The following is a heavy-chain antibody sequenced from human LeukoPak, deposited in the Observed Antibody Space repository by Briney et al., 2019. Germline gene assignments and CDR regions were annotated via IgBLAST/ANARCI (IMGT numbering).Heavy chain of an antibody. V-gene: IGHV1-18*04. CDR1: GYTFTGYY. CDR3: ARDGRRSLDY. CDR2: ISAYNGNT. Sequence: ASVKVSCKASGYTFTGYYMHWMRQAPGQGLEWMGWISAYNGNTNYAQKLQGRVTMTTDTLTSTAYMELRSLRSDDTAVYYCARDGRRSLDYWGQGTLVTVSS. J-gene: IGHJ4*02.